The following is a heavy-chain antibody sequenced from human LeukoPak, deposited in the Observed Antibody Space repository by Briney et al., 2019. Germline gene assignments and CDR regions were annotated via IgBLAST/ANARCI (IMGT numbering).Heavy chain of an antibody. J-gene: IGHJ1*01. CDR1: GFTVSSNY. V-gene: IGHV3-53*01. CDR3: ARVWGRLVFQH. Sequence: PGGSLRLSCAASGFTVSSNYMSWVRQAPGKGLEWVSVIFSGGTTYYADSVKGRFTISRDNSKNTLYLQMNSLRAEDTAVYYCARVWGRLVFQHWGQGTLVTVSS. CDR2: IFSGGTT. D-gene: IGHD2-21*01.